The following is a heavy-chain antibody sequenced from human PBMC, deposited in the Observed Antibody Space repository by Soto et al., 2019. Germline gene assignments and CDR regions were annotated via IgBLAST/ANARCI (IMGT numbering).Heavy chain of an antibody. D-gene: IGHD2-21*01. CDR1: GFTFSSYA. Sequence: PGGSLRLSCAASGFTFSSYAMHWVRQAPGKGLEWVAVISYDGSNKYYADSVKGRFTISRDNAKNSLYLQMNSLRAEDMAVYYCARIASADAFDIWGQGTMVTVSS. J-gene: IGHJ3*02. V-gene: IGHV3-30-3*01. CDR3: ARIASADAFDI. CDR2: ISYDGSNK.